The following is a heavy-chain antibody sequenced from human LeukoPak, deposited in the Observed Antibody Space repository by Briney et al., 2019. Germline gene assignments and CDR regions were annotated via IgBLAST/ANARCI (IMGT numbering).Heavy chain of an antibody. Sequence: PGGSLRLSCAASGFSFSSYAMSWVRQAPGKGLEWVSAVSDNGGSTFSADSVKGRFTISRDNSKNTLYLQMISLRADDTAIYYCAKDTSGDLSGWCFDYWGQGTLVTVSS. CDR2: VSDNGGST. CDR1: GFSFSSYA. D-gene: IGHD3-10*01. J-gene: IGHJ4*02. V-gene: IGHV3-23*01. CDR3: AKDTSGDLSGWCFDY.